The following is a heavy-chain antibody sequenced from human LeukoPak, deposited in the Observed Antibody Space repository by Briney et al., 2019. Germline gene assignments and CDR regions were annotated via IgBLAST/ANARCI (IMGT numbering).Heavy chain of an antibody. CDR3: ARDHSYLGVAAVGRFDY. J-gene: IGHJ4*02. V-gene: IGHV3-30*02. Sequence: PGGSLRLSCAASGFTFSSYGMHWVRQAPGKGLEWVAFIRYDGSNKYYADSVKGRFTISRDNAKNSLYLQMNSLRAEDTAVYYCARDHSYLGVAAVGRFDYWGQGTLVTVSS. CDR1: GFTFSSYG. D-gene: IGHD6-13*01. CDR2: IRYDGSNK.